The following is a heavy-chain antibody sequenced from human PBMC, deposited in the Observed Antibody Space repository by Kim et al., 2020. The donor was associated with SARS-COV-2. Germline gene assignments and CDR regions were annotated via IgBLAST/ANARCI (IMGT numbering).Heavy chain of an antibody. CDR3: AKDLGFSGKRIFDY. V-gene: IGHV3-23*01. Sequence: ADSVKGRFTISRDNSKNTLYLQMNSLRAEDTAVYYCAKDLGFSGKRIFDYWGQGTLVTVSS. J-gene: IGHJ4*02. D-gene: IGHD6-25*01.